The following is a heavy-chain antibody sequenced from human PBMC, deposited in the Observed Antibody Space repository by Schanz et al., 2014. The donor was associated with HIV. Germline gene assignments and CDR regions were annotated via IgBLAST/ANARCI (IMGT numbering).Heavy chain of an antibody. V-gene: IGHV1-18*01. CDR1: DYTFTSYS. Sequence: QVQLVQSGPDVKKPGASVKVSCQASDYTFTSYSISWVRQAPGQGLEWMGWISPFNGKTTYARNLQGRVTMSTDTFTSKAYLELRSLRSDDTAVYYCARESNPYDILTDLYGMDVWGQGTTVTVSS. D-gene: IGHD3-9*01. CDR3: ARESNPYDILTDLYGMDV. CDR2: ISPFNGKT. J-gene: IGHJ6*02.